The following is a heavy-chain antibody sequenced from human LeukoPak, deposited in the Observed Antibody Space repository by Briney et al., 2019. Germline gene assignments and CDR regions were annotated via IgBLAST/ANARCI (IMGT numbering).Heavy chain of an antibody. J-gene: IGHJ6*02. CDR1: GFTFRSYE. CDR3: ARWRSVTTGYYYGMDV. D-gene: IGHD4-17*01. CDR2: IGSSGSTL. Sequence: GGSLRLSCAASGFTFRSYEMNWVRQAPGKGLEWVSYIGSSGSTLYYADSVKGRFTISRDNAKNSLYLQMNSLRAEDTAVYYCARWRSVTTGYYYGMDVWGQGTLVTVSS. V-gene: IGHV3-48*03.